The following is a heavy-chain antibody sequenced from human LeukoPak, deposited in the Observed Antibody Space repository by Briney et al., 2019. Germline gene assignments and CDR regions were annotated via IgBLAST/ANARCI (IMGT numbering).Heavy chain of an antibody. Sequence: SETLSLTCTVSGGSISSYYWSWFRQPPGKGLEWIGYIYYSGSTNYNPSLKSRVTISVDTSKNQFSLKLSSVTAADTAVYYCARESRYGHWFDPWGQGTLVTVSS. CDR1: GGSISSYY. CDR2: IYYSGST. J-gene: IGHJ5*02. D-gene: IGHD1-14*01. V-gene: IGHV4-59*01. CDR3: ARESRYGHWFDP.